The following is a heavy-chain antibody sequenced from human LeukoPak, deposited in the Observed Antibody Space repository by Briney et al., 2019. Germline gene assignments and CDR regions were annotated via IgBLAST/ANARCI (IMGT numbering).Heavy chain of an antibody. Sequence: SETLSLTCAVYGGSFSGYYWSWIRQPPGKGLEWIGEINHSGSTNYSPSLKSRVTISVDTSKNQFSLKLSSVTAADTAVYYCARGGLYYYGSGYFDYWGQGTLVTVSS. CDR3: ARGGLYYYGSGYFDY. D-gene: IGHD3-10*01. V-gene: IGHV4-34*01. CDR1: GGSFSGYY. CDR2: INHSGST. J-gene: IGHJ4*02.